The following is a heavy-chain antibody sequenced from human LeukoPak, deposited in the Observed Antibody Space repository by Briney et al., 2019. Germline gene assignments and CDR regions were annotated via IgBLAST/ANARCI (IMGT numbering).Heavy chain of an antibody. Sequence: GGSLRLSCAASGFTFSSEWMHWVRQAPGRGLVWISHIDGNGRTTNYGDSVRGRFTVSRDNAKNTLYLQMNSLRAEDTAVYYCARDVPRTSGPWGQGTLVTVSS. J-gene: IGHJ5*02. V-gene: IGHV3-74*01. CDR1: GFTFSSEW. D-gene: IGHD3-10*01. CDR2: IDGNGRTT. CDR3: ARDVPRTSGP.